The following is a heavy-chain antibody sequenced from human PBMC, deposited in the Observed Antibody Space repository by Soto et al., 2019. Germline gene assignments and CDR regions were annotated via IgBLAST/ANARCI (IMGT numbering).Heavy chain of an antibody. D-gene: IGHD2-15*01. Sequence: EVQLVESGGGLVQPGGSLRLACAASGLTVSSNYMNWVRQAPGKGLEWVSVIYSGGSKYCADSVKGRFTISRDNSKNTLYLQMNSLRAEDTAVYYCASQYGGYGWFDTWGQGTPVTVSS. CDR2: IYSGGSK. CDR3: ASQYGGYGWFDT. CDR1: GLTVSSNY. J-gene: IGHJ5*02. V-gene: IGHV3-66*04.